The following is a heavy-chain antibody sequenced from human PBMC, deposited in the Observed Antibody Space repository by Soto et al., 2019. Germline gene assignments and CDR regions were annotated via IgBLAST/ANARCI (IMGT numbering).Heavy chain of an antibody. V-gene: IGHV4-4*07. J-gene: IGHJ4*02. CDR1: GDSITGYY. CDR3: VTTSSWFRGFYFDY. D-gene: IGHD6-13*01. Sequence: SETLSLTCTVSGDSITGYYWSWVRQPAGKGLEWIGRIYTSGSTSYNPSLESRVTMSLDTSKNQLSLKLTSVTAADTAVYYCVTTSSWFRGFYFDYPGQGTRLTVS. CDR2: IYTSGST.